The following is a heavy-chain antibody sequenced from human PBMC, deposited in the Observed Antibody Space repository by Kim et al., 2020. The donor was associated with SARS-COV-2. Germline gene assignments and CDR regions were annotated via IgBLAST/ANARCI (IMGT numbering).Heavy chain of an antibody. CDR2: IWHDGSNK. J-gene: IGHJ4*02. Sequence: GGSLRLSCAASGFTFSNYGMHWVRQAPGKGLEWVAVIWHDGSNKNYADSVKGRFTISKDNSKNTLYLQMNSLRDEDTAVYYCATTDGNVYWAQGALVTVSS. CDR3: ATTDGNVY. V-gene: IGHV3-33*01. CDR1: GFTFSNYG.